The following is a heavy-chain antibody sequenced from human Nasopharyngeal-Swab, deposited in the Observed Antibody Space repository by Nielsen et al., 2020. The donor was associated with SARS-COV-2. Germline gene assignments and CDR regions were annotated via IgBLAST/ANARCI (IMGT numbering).Heavy chain of an antibody. CDR3: ARDWIGNFDY. CDR2: ISYDGSNK. J-gene: IGHJ4*02. V-gene: IGHV3-30*04. Sequence: VRQMPGKGLEWVAVISYDGSNKYYADSVKGRFTISRDNSKNTLYLQMNSPRAEDTAVYYCARDWIGNFDYWGQGTLVTVSS. D-gene: IGHD3-10*01.